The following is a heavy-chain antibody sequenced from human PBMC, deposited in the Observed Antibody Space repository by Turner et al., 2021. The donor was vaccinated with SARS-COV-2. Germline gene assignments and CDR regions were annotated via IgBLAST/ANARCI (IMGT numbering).Heavy chain of an antibody. CDR1: GFTFSNYA. D-gene: IGHD3-22*01. J-gene: IGHJ4*02. Sequence: EVQLLESGGGLVQPVGSLRLPCAASGFTFSNYAMTWVRQTPGKGLEWVSGISGSSFTTYYADPAKGRFTISRDNAKNTLYLQMNSLRVEDTAVYYCAKRDFADSNGYAPLFDYWGQGTLVTVSS. V-gene: IGHV3-23*01. CDR3: AKRDFADSNGYAPLFDY. CDR2: ISGSSFTT.